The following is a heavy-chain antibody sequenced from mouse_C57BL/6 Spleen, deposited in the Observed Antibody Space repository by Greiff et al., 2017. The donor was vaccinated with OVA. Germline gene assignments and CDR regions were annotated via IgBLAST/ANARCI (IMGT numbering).Heavy chain of an antibody. D-gene: IGHD1-1*01. CDR2: IYPGSGST. CDR1: GYTFTSYW. Sequence: VQLQQPGAELVKPGASVKMSCKASGYTFTSYWITWVKQRPGQGLEWIGDIYPGSGSTNYNEKFKSKATLTVDTSSSPAYMHLSRLTSEDSAVYYCARKLTTVVAEYYAMHYWGQGTSVTVSS. CDR3: ARKLTTVVAEYYAMHY. J-gene: IGHJ4*01. V-gene: IGHV1-55*01.